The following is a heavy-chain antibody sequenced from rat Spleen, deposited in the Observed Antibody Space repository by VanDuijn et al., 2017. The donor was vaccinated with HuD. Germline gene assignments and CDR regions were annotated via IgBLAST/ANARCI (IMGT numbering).Heavy chain of an antibody. CDR3: ARPGPGYPFAY. V-gene: IGHV5-29*01. CDR2: IFYDGSGT. J-gene: IGHJ3*01. D-gene: IGHD1-4*01. CDR1: GFTFSKYD. Sequence: EVQLVESGGGSLQPGRSMKLSCAASGFTFSKYDMAWVRQAPTKGLEWVATIFYDGSGTYYRDSVKGRFTMSRDNAKSTLYLQMDSLRSEDTATYYCARPGPGYPFAYWGRGTLVTVSS.